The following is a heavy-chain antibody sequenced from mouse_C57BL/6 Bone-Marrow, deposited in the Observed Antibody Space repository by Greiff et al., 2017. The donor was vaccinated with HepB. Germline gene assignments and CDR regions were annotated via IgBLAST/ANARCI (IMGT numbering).Heavy chain of an antibody. V-gene: IGHV1-64*01. CDR3: ARLLRRGAMDY. D-gene: IGHD2-12*01. J-gene: IGHJ4*01. CDR1: GYTFTSYW. CDR2: IHPNSGST. Sequence: QVQLQQPGAELVKPGASVKLSCKASGYTFTSYWMHWVKQRPGQGLEWIGMIHPNSGSTNYNEKFKSKATLTADKSSSTAYMQLSSLTSEDSADYYCARLLRRGAMDYWGQGTSVTVSS.